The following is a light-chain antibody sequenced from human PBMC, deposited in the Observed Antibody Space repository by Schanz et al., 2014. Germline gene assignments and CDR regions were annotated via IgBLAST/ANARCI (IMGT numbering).Light chain of an antibody. CDR1: SSDVGGYNY. Sequence: QSALTQPPSASGSPGQSVTISCTGTSSDVGGYNYVSWYQHHPGKAPKLMIYDVSNRPSAVSYRFSGSKSGNTASLTISGLQAEDEADYYCSSYTSSSTLVFGGGTQLTVL. CDR2: DVS. CDR3: SSYTSSSTLV. V-gene: IGLV2-14*03. J-gene: IGLJ7*01.